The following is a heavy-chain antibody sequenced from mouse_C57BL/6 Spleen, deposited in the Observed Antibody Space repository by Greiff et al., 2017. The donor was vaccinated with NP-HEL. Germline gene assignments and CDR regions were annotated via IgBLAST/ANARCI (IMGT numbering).Heavy chain of an antibody. J-gene: IGHJ4*01. CDR1: GYAFSSSW. CDR3: ASYYYGSSYDYYAMDY. CDR2: IYPGDGDT. Sequence: QVQLQQSGPELVKPGASVKISCKASGYAFSSSWMNWVKQRPGKGLEWIGRIYPGDGDTNYNGKFKGKATLTADKSSSTAYMQLSSLTSEDSAVYFCASYYYGSSYDYYAMDYWGQGTSVTVAS. D-gene: IGHD1-1*01. V-gene: IGHV1-82*01.